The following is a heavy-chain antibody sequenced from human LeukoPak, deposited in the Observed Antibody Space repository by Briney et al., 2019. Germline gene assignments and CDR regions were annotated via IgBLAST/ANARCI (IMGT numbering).Heavy chain of an antibody. CDR3: ARGYGNFDY. CDR1: GASISSYY. D-gene: IGHD4-17*01. Sequence: SETLSLTCTVSGASISSYYWSWIRQPPGKGLEWIGYIYYSRSTNYKPSLKSRITISVDTSKNQFSLNLSSVTAADTPVYYCARGYGNFDYWGQGTLVTVSS. J-gene: IGHJ4*02. CDR2: IYYSRST. V-gene: IGHV4-59*01.